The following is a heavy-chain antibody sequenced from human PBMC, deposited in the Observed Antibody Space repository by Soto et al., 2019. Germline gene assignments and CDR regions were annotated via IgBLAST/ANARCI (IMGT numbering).Heavy chain of an antibody. J-gene: IGHJ4*02. CDR1: GFTFSSYA. Sequence: GGSLRLSCAASGFTFSSYAMSWVRQAPGKGLEWVSAISGSGGSTYYADSVKGRFTISRDNSKNTLYLQMNSLRAEDTAVYYCAKTGLSSSWVGYFDYWGPGALVTVSS. CDR2: ISGSGGST. D-gene: IGHD6-6*01. CDR3: AKTGLSSSWVGYFDY. V-gene: IGHV3-23*01.